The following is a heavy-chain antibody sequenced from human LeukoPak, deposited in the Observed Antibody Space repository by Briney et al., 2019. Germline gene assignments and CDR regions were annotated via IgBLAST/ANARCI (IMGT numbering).Heavy chain of an antibody. D-gene: IGHD1-14*01. CDR2: LYYSGSA. CDR1: GSSISSSRYY. V-gene: IGHV4-39*01. Sequence: SETLSLTCTVSGSSISSSRYYWAWIRQSPGKGLEWIGSLYYSGSAYYNPSLKSRVTISVDTSKSQFSLRLSSVTAADTAVYYCARHYHLGPFDYWGQGTLVTVSS. J-gene: IGHJ4*02. CDR3: ARHYHLGPFDY.